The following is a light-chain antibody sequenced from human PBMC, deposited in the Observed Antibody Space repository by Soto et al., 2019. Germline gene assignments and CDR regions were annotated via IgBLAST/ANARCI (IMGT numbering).Light chain of an antibody. CDR1: SSDVGGYNY. CDR3: TSYTSSNTLDWV. J-gene: IGLJ3*02. CDR2: EVS. V-gene: IGLV2-14*01. Sequence: QSALTQPASVSGSPGQSITISCTGTSSDVGGYNYVSWYQQHPGKAPKLMICEVSNRPSGVSNRFSGSKSGNTASLTISGLQAEDEADYYCTSYTSSNTLDWVFGGGTKVTVL.